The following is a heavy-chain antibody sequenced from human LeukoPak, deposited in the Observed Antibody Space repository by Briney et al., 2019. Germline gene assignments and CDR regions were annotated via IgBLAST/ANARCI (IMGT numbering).Heavy chain of an antibody. V-gene: IGHV3-9*01. CDR1: GFTFDDFA. D-gene: IGHD2-2*01. CDR3: VKSPLGDCSNTRCSDR. Sequence: QPGRSLRLSCVASGFTFDDFAMHWVRQVPGKGLEWVSYISWDSENIGYADSVKGRFTISRDNAKNSLYLQMNSLRIEDTAMYHCVKSPLGDCSNTRCSDRWGQGILVTVSS. CDR2: ISWDSENI. J-gene: IGHJ4*02.